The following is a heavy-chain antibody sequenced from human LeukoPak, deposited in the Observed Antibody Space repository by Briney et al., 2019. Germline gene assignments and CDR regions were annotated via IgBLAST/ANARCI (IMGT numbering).Heavy chain of an antibody. Sequence: ASVKVSCKVSGYTLTELSKHWVRQAPGKGLEWMGGFDPEDGETIYAQKFQGRVTMTEDTSTDTAYMELSSLRSEDTAVYYCATSGPRIVGAPWGIWGQGTLVTVSS. CDR1: GYTLTELS. CDR3: ATSGPRIVGAPWGI. D-gene: IGHD1-26*01. J-gene: IGHJ4*02. V-gene: IGHV1-24*01. CDR2: FDPEDGET.